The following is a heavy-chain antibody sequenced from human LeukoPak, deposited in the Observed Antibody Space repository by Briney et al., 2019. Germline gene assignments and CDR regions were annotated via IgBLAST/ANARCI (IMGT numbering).Heavy chain of an antibody. CDR2: IYSDGRT. V-gene: IGHV3-53*01. CDR1: GLSFSTNY. J-gene: IGHJ3*02. Sequence: GGSLRLSCAASGLSFSTNYMSWVRQAPGKGLEWVSFIYSDGRTDYADSVKGRFTISRDNSKNTLYLQMNSLRVEDTAVYYCARDSQYCSSGSCSPGASDIWGQGTMVTVSS. D-gene: IGHD2-15*01. CDR3: ARDSQYCSSGSCSPGASDI.